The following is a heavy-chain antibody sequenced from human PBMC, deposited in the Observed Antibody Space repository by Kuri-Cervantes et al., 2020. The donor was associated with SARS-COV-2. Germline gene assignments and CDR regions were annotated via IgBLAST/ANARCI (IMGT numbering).Heavy chain of an antibody. CDR2: IYSGGST. CDR3: VKDNGYCSSTSCFDFDY. V-gene: IGHV3-66*01. CDR1: GFTFSSYW. J-gene: IGHJ4*02. D-gene: IGHD2-2*03. Sequence: GGSLRLSCAASGFTFSSYWMHWVRQAPGKGLEWVSVIYSGGSTYYADSVKGRFTISRDNSKNTLYLQMSSLRAEDTAVYYCVKDNGYCSSTSCFDFDYWGQGTLVTVSS.